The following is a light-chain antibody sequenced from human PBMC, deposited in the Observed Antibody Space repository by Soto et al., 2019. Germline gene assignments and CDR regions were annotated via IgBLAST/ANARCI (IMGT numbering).Light chain of an antibody. CDR2: AAS. CDR3: QQLNSYPT. V-gene: IGKV1-9*01. CDR1: QCISSY. J-gene: IGKJ5*01. Sequence: IQLSQSPSPLSASVRDRVPITCLASQCISSYLALYQQKSEKASKLLIYAASTLQSGVPSRFSGSGSGTDSTLTISSLQPEDFATYYCQQLNSYPTFGQGTRLEIK.